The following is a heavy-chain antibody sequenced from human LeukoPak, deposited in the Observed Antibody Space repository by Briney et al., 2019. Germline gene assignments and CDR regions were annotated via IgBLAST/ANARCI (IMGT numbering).Heavy chain of an antibody. D-gene: IGHD6-13*01. CDR1: GFTFSSYT. CDR3: ARDYSKQLPFDY. J-gene: IGHJ4*02. CDR2: ISSSSTYI. V-gene: IGHV3-21*01. Sequence: GGSLRLSCSASGFTFSSYTMNWVRQAPGKGLEWVSSISSSSTYIYYADSVKGRFTISRDNAKNSLYLQMNSLRAEDTAVYYCARDYSKQLPFDYWGQGTLVTVSS.